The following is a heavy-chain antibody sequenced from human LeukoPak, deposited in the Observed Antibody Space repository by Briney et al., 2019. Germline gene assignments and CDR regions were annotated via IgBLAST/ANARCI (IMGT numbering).Heavy chain of an antibody. CDR3: AGDSATVVTDDAFDI. D-gene: IGHD4-23*01. V-gene: IGHV4-30-4*08. CDR1: GGSISSGDYY. J-gene: IGHJ3*02. CDR2: IYYSGST. Sequence: SQTLSLTCTVSGGSISSGDYYWSWIRQPPGKGLEWIGYIYYSGSTYYNPSLKSRVTISVDTSKNQFSLKLSSVTAADTAVYYCAGDSATVVTDDAFDIWGQGTMVTVSS.